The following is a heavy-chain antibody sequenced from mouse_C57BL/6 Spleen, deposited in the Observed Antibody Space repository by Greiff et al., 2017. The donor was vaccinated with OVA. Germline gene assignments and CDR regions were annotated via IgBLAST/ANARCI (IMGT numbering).Heavy chain of an antibody. V-gene: IGHV5-6*02. Sequence: EVMLVESGGDLVKPGGSLKLSCAASGFTFSSYGMSWVRQTPDKRLEWVATISSGGSYTYYPDSVKGRFTISRDNAKNTLYLQMSSLKSEDTAMDYCARRYDGYYFDYWGQGTTLTVSS. D-gene: IGHD2-3*01. J-gene: IGHJ2*01. CDR3: ARRYDGYYFDY. CDR1: GFTFSSYG. CDR2: ISSGGSYT.